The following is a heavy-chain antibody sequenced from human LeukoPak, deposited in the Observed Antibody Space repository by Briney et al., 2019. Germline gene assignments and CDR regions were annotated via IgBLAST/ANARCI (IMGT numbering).Heavy chain of an antibody. CDR3: VKCAYSYENDAFDI. CDR1: GFTFSSFA. CDR2: IKGGGGGT. V-gene: IGHV3-23*01. J-gene: IGHJ3*02. Sequence: GGSLRLSCAASGFTFSSFAMNWVRQAPGKGLEWLSFIKGGGGGTFYADSVRGRLTISRDNSKNTLYLQMNSLRVEDTAVYYCVKCAYSYENDAFDIWGQGTMVTVSS. D-gene: IGHD5-18*01.